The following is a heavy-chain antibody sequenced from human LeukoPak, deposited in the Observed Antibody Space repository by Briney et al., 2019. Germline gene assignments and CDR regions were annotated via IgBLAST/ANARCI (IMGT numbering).Heavy chain of an antibody. CDR3: ARGVSYYDSSGYYNEYFQH. CDR2: IQFPGST. CDR1: GGSVSSGSYY. Sequence: PSETLSLTCTVSGGSVSSGSYYWSWFRQPPGKGLGWIGYIQFPGSTNYNPSLESRVTMSVDTSKNQFSLKLSSVTAADTAVYYCARGVSYYDSSGYYNEYFQHWGQGTLVTVSS. J-gene: IGHJ1*01. V-gene: IGHV4-61*01. D-gene: IGHD3-22*01.